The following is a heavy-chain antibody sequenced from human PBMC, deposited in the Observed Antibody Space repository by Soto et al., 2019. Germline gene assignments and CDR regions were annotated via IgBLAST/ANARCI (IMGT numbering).Heavy chain of an antibody. CDR1: GGSISSGDYY. CDR3: ARHLSGIASYGMDV. D-gene: IGHD6-13*01. J-gene: IGHJ6*02. CDR2: IYYSGST. V-gene: IGHV4-39*01. Sequence: SETLSLTCTVSGGSISSGDYYWGWIRQPPGKGLEWIGCIYYSGSTYYNPSLRRRVTISVDTSKNEFSLKLSSVTAADTAVYYCARHLSGIASYGMDVWGQGTTVTVSS.